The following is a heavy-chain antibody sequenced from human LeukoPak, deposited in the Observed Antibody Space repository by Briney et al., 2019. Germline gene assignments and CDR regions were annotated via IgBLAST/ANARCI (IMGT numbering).Heavy chain of an antibody. Sequence: GESLKISCKGSGYSFSIYWIGWVRQMPGRSLEWMGVIYPGDSDTRYSPSFQGQVTISADKSISTAYLQWSSLKASDTAMYYCARLYDSSGFCNFDYWGQGTLVTVSS. J-gene: IGHJ4*02. V-gene: IGHV5-51*01. CDR2: IYPGDSDT. CDR1: GYSFSIYW. D-gene: IGHD3-22*01. CDR3: ARLYDSSGFCNFDY.